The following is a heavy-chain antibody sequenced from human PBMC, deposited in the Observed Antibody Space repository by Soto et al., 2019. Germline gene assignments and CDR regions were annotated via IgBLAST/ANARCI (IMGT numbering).Heavy chain of an antibody. V-gene: IGHV1-69*13. D-gene: IGHD6-13*01. J-gene: IGHJ3*02. CDR1: GGTFSSYA. Sequence: SVKVSCKAPGGTFSSYAISWVRQAPGQGLEWMGGIIPIFGTANYAQKFQGRVTITADESTSTAYMELSSLRSEDTAVYYCARDHIRGPQLVHAFDIWGQGTMVTVSS. CDR2: IIPIFGTA. CDR3: ARDHIRGPQLVHAFDI.